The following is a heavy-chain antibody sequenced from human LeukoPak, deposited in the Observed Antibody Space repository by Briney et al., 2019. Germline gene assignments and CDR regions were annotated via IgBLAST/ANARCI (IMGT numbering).Heavy chain of an antibody. CDR1: GFTFSSYG. D-gene: IGHD3-22*01. V-gene: IGHV3-33*01. J-gene: IGHJ4*02. CDR3: ARDEPDYYDSSGYYRIDY. CDR2: IWYDGSNK. Sequence: GGSLRLSCAASGFTFSSYGMHWVRQAPGKGLEWVAVIWYDGSNKYYADSVKGRFTISRDNAKNSLYLQMNSLRAEDTAVYYCARDEPDYYDSSGYYRIDYWGQGTLVTVSS.